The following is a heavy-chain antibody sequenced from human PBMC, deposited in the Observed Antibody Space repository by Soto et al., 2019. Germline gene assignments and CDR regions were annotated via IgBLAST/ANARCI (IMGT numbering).Heavy chain of an antibody. J-gene: IGHJ4*02. Sequence: SVKVSCKASGGTFSSYAISWVRQAPGQGLEWMGGIIPIFGTANYAQKFQGRVTITADESTSTAYMELSSLRSEDTAVYYCARDSDAYYYDSSGSFDYWGQGTLVTVSS. D-gene: IGHD3-22*01. CDR3: ARDSDAYYYDSSGSFDY. CDR2: IIPIFGTA. V-gene: IGHV1-69*13. CDR1: GGTFSSYA.